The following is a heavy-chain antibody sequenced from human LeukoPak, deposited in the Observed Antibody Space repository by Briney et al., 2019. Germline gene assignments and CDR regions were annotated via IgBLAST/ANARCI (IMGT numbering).Heavy chain of an antibody. J-gene: IGHJ4*02. Sequence: GGSLRLSCVASGFPFSSYWMTWVRQAPGKGLEWVANIKQDGSKKSYVDSVKGRFTISRDNAKNSLYLQMNSLRAEDTAIYYCARGITVADLFDYWGQGTLVTVSS. D-gene: IGHD6-19*01. CDR1: GFPFSSYW. CDR3: ARGITVADLFDY. V-gene: IGHV3-7*01. CDR2: IKQDGSKK.